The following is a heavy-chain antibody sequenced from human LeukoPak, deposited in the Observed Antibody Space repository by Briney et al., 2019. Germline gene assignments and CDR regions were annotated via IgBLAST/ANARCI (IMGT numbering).Heavy chain of an antibody. CDR2: IYPGDSDT. D-gene: IGHD3-9*01. CDR1: GYSFTSYW. V-gene: IGHV5-51*01. Sequence: GESLKISCKGSGYSFTSYWIGWARQMPGKGLEWMGIIYPGDSDTRYSPSFQGQVTISADKSISTAYLQWSSLKASDTAMYYCARRTFDGYYGMDVWGQGTTVTVSS. CDR3: ARRTFDGYYGMDV. J-gene: IGHJ6*02.